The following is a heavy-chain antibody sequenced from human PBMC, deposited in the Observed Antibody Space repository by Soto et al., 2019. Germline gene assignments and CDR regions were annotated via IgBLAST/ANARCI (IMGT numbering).Heavy chain of an antibody. J-gene: IGHJ4*02. Sequence: QVQLQESGPGLVKPSETLALTCSVTGGSISNHYWSWIRKPPGKGLEWIGYSYYNGNTNYNPSLKSRVTMSVDTSRNQISLTLTTVTAADTAVYYCTRANSYSAYWGQGTLVTVSS. CDR2: SYYNGNT. CDR1: GGSISNHY. V-gene: IGHV4-59*11. CDR3: TRANSYSAY. D-gene: IGHD7-27*01.